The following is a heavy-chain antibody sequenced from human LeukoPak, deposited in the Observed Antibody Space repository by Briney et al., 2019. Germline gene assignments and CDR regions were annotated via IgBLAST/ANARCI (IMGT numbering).Heavy chain of an antibody. V-gene: IGHV3-48*01. Sequence: GGSLRLSCAASAFTFSDYSMNWVRQAPGKGLEWVSYISGRSSTIYYADSVKGRFTISRDNAKNSMYLQMNSLRAEDTAVYYCARDRIQSGSYHFDYWGQGTLVTVSS. D-gene: IGHD1-26*01. CDR1: AFTFSDYS. J-gene: IGHJ4*02. CDR3: ARDRIQSGSYHFDY. CDR2: ISGRSSTI.